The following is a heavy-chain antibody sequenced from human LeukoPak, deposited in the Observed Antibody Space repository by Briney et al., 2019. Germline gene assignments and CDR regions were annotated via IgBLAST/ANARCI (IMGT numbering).Heavy chain of an antibody. CDR3: ARDSGLTLFDY. CDR1: GFTFSNYN. J-gene: IGHJ4*02. D-gene: IGHD3/OR15-3a*01. CDR2: ISSGSTII. V-gene: IGHV3-48*01. Sequence: GGSLRLSCAASGFTFSNYNMNWVRQAPGKGLEWVSYISSGSTIIYYADSVKGRFTISRDNAKNSLYLQMNSLRAEDTAEYYWARDSGLTLFDYGGQGTLVTVSS.